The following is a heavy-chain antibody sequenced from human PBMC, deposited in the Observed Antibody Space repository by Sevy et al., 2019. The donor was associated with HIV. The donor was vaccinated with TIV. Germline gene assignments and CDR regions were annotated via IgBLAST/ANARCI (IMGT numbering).Heavy chain of an antibody. D-gene: IGHD2-21*01. CDR2: IIPIFGTA. J-gene: IGHJ6*02. V-gene: IGHV1-69*13. CDR3: ARSGREGVFKAYCGGDCYSPYYYYGMDV. CDR1: GGTFSSYA. Sequence: ASVKVSCKASGGTFSSYAISWVRQAPGQGLEWMGGIIPIFGTANYAQKFQGRVTITADESTSTAYMELSSVRSEVTAVYYCARSGREGVFKAYCGGDCYSPYYYYGMDVWGQGTTVTVSS.